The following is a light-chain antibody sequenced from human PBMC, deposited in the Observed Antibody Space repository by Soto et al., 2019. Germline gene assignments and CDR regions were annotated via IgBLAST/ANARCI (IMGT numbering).Light chain of an antibody. CDR2: DNN. J-gene: IGLJ3*02. Sequence: QSVLTQPPSVSAAPGQRGTISCSGSISNIGNNYVSWYQQQLPGTSPKLVIFDNNKRPSGIPDRFSGSKSGTSGTLVITGLQTGDEADYYCVTWDSNLSAVVFGGGTKLTVL. V-gene: IGLV1-51*01. CDR3: VTWDSNLSAVV. CDR1: ISNIGNNY.